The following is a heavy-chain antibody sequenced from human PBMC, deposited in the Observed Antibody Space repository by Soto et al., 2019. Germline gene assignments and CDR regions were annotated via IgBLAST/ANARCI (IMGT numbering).Heavy chain of an antibody. CDR2: ISSSSSYI. J-gene: IGHJ3*02. V-gene: IGHV3-21*01. Sequence: EVQLVESGGGLVKPGGSLRLSCAASGFTFSSYSMNWVRQAPGKGLEWVSSISSSSSYIYYADSVKGRFTISRDNAKNSLYLQMNSLRAEDTAVYYCARAVDTAMAVGAFDIWGQGTMVTVSS. CDR3: ARAVDTAMAVGAFDI. D-gene: IGHD5-18*01. CDR1: GFTFSSYS.